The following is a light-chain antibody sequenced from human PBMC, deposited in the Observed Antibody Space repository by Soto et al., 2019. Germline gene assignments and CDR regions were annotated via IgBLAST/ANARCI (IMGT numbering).Light chain of an antibody. Sequence: DIQRTQSPSTLSASVGDRVTITCRASQSISSWLAWYQQKPGKAPKLLIYKASSLESGVPSRFSGSGSGTEFTFTISSLQPDDFATYYCHQYNSFTFGPGTKVDIK. V-gene: IGKV1-5*03. J-gene: IGKJ3*01. CDR3: HQYNSFT. CDR2: KAS. CDR1: QSISSW.